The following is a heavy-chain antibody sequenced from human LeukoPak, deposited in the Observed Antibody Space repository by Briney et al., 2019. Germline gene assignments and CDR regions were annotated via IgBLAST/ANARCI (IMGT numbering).Heavy chain of an antibody. CDR1: GFTFSDHY. D-gene: IGHD3-22*01. CDR2: ISNSGSTT. V-gene: IGHV3-11*04. CDR3: ARGRGNYYDSSSFYYYYMDV. Sequence: GGSLRLSCAASGFTFSDHYMSWIRQAPGKGLEWVSYISNSGSTTYYADSVKGRFTISRDNAKSSLFLQMNSLRAEDTAVYYCARGRGNYYDSSSFYYYYMDVWGKGTTVTVSS. J-gene: IGHJ6*03.